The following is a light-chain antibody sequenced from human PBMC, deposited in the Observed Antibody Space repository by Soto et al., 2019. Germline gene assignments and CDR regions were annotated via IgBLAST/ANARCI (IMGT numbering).Light chain of an antibody. CDR1: KLGDKY. CDR3: QAWDSSPVV. CDR2: LDS. Sequence: SYELTQPPSVSVSPGQTASITCSGDKLGDKYASWYQQKPGQSPVLVIYLDSKRPSGIPERFSGSNSGNTATLSISGTQAMDEADYYCQAWDSSPVVFGGRTKLTVL. J-gene: IGLJ2*01. V-gene: IGLV3-1*01.